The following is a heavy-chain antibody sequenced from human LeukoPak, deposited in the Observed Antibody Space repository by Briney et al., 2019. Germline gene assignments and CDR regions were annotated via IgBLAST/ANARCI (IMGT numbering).Heavy chain of an antibody. CDR3: ARDVWGASYSMLDY. V-gene: IGHV3-33*08. J-gene: IGHJ4*02. CDR2: IWYDGSNK. CDR1: GFTFSSYG. D-gene: IGHD3-16*01. Sequence: PGRSLRLSCAASGFTFSSYGMHWVRQAPGKGLEWVAVIWYDGSNKYYADSVKGRFTISRDNSKNTLYLQMNSLRAEDTAVYYCARDVWGASYSMLDYWGQGTLVTVSS.